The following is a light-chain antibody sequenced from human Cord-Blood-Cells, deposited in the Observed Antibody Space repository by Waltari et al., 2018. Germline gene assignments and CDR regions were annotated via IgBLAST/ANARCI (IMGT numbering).Light chain of an antibody. V-gene: IGLV3-21*03. J-gene: IGLJ2*01. CDR3: QVWDSSSDHVV. CDR2: DDS. CDR1: NIGSKS. Sequence: SYVLTQPPSVSVAPGKTARITCGGNNIGSKSVHWYQQKPGQAPVLVVYDDSDRPSGLPGGFSGSNSGNTATLTSSRVEAGDEADYYCQVWDSSSDHVVFGGGTKLTVL.